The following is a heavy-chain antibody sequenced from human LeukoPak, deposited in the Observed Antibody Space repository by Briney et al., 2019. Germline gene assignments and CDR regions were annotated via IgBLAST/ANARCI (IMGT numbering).Heavy chain of an antibody. J-gene: IGHJ6*04. CDR3: ARELIAVAGTPYYYYGTDV. CDR2: INPNSGGT. D-gene: IGHD6-19*01. Sequence: ASVKVSCKASGYTFTGYYMHWVRKAPGQGLEWMGWINPNSGGTNYAQKFQGLVTMTRDTSISTAYMELSRLRSDDTAVYYCARELIAVAGTPYYYYGTDVWGKGTTVTVSS. V-gene: IGHV1-2*04. CDR1: GYTFTGYY.